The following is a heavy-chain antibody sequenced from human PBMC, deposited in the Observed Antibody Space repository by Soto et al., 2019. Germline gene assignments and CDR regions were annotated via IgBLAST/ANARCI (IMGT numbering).Heavy chain of an antibody. Sequence: EVQLVESGGGLIQPGGSLRLSCAASGFTVSSNYMSWVRQAPGKGLEWVSVIYSGGSTYYADSVKGRFTISRDNSKNTLYLQMNSLRAEDTAVYYCSSLSNYYYGMDVWGQGTTVTVSS. V-gene: IGHV3-53*01. D-gene: IGHD3-16*02. CDR2: IYSGGST. J-gene: IGHJ6*02. CDR3: SSLSNYYYGMDV. CDR1: GFTVSSNY.